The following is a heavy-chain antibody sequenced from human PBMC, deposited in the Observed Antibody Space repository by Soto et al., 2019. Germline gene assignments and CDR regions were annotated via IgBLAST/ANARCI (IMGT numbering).Heavy chain of an antibody. CDR2: IYRGDSAA. CDR1: GYSFLNYW. V-gene: IGHV5-51*01. J-gene: IGHJ4*02. CDR3: ARHIVDTSMTASFNY. Sequence: GGSLKLSCKASGYSFLNYWIGWVRQMPGKGLEWLGIIYRGDSAARYSPSFQGHVTISADKSISTVYLQWSSLKAANTAMYYCARHIVDTSMTASFNYWGQGTQVTVSS. D-gene: IGHD5-18*01.